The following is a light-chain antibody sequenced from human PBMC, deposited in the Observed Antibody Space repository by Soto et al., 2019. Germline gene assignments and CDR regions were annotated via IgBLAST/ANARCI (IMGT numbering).Light chain of an antibody. J-gene: IGKJ1*01. CDR2: GAS. CDR3: QQYDSSPRT. CDR1: QSVSSRS. Sequence: EIVLAQPPGTLSLSPGERATLSCRASQSVSSRSLAWYQQKPGQAPRLLISGASSRAADIPDRFSGSGSGTDFTLTINRLEPEDFAVYYCQQYDSSPRTFGQGTKVDI. V-gene: IGKV3-20*01.